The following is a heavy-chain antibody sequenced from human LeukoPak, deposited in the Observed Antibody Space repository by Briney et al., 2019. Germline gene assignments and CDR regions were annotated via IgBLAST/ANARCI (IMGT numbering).Heavy chain of an antibody. D-gene: IGHD1-26*01. V-gene: IGHV3-48*03. Sequence: GGSLRLSCVASGFTFSGYEANWVRQAPGKGLEWVSYIGRSGSPIYYADSVKGRFTISRDNAKNSLYLQMNSLRVEDTAVYYCARGSGSSLSAFDIWGQGTMVTVSS. CDR3: ARGSGSSLSAFDI. CDR2: IGRSGSPI. CDR1: GFTFSGYE. J-gene: IGHJ3*02.